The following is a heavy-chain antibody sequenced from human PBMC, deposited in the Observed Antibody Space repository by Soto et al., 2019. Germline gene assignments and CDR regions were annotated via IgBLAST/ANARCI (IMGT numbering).Heavy chain of an antibody. CDR3: AREVILVGATEWFDP. D-gene: IGHD1-26*01. Sequence: SVKVSCKASGGTFSSYAISWVRQAPGQGLEWMGGIIPIFGTANYAQKFQGRVTITADESTSTAYMELSSLRSEDTAVYYCAREVILVGATEWFDPWGQGTLVTVSS. CDR1: GGTFSSYA. V-gene: IGHV1-69*13. J-gene: IGHJ5*02. CDR2: IIPIFGTA.